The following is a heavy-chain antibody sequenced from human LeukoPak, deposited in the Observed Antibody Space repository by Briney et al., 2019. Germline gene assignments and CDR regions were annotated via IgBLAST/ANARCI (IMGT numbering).Heavy chain of an antibody. CDR2: ISAYNGNT. CDR1: GYTFTSYG. CDR3: ARQTYYYDSSNYYYYMDA. V-gene: IGHV1-18*01. D-gene: IGHD3-22*01. J-gene: IGHJ6*03. Sequence: ASVKVSCKASGYTFTSYGISWVRQAPGQGLEWMGWISAYNGNTNYAQKLQGRVTMTTDTSTSTAYVEPRSLRSDDTAVYYCARQTYYYDSSNYYYYMDAWGKGTTVTVSS.